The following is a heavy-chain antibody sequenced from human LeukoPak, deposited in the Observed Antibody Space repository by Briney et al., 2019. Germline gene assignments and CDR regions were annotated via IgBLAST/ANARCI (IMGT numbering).Heavy chain of an antibody. D-gene: IGHD2-15*01. V-gene: IGHV4-39*07. J-gene: IGHJ5*02. CDR2: IFYSGTT. Sequence: SETLSLTCTVSGDSLSSDLFYWGWIRQPPGKGLEWIGSIFYSGTTSYNPSLKSRVTISLDTSKKEFSLRLSSVTAADTAVYYCARDCCGHRSWFDPWGLGTLVVVSS. CDR3: ARDCCGHRSWFDP. CDR1: GDSLSSDLFY.